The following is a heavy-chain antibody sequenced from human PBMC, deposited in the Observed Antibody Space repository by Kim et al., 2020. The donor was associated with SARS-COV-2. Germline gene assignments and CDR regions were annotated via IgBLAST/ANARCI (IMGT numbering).Heavy chain of an antibody. D-gene: IGHD4-17*01. V-gene: IGHV3-7*01. CDR2: IKQDGSEK. CDR1: GFTFSSYW. Sequence: GSLRLSCAASGFTFSSYWMSWVRQAPGKGLEWVANIKQDGSEKYYVDSVKGRFTISRDNAKNSLYLQMNSLRAEDTAVYYCARDNGGDYPEYFQHWGQGTLVTVSS. J-gene: IGHJ1*01. CDR3: ARDNGGDYPEYFQH.